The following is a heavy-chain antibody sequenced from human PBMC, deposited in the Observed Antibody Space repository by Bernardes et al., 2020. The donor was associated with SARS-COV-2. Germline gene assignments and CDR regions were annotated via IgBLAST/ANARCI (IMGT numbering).Heavy chain of an antibody. Sequence: SETLSLTCTVSGGSIGSYYWAWIRQPPGKVLEWIGYIYYSGSTHYNPSLKSRVTISVDRSQNQFSLDLSSVTPADTAVYYCARDLSHLVRRGFDLWGRGSLVTVSS. V-gene: IGHV4-59*01. J-gene: IGHJ2*01. CDR3: ARDLSHLVRRGFDL. CDR2: IYYSGST. CDR1: GGSIGSYY. D-gene: IGHD3-10*01.